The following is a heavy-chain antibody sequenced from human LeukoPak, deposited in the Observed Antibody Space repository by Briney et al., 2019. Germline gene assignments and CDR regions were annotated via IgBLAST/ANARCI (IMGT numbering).Heavy chain of an antibody. CDR1: GGSISSGSYY. D-gene: IGHD2-2*03. V-gene: IGHV4-61*02. J-gene: IGHJ5*02. CDR3: ARLGPRVGFGYCSSTSCYRRANWFDP. CDR2: IYTSGST. Sequence: SQTLSLTCTVSGGSISSGSYYWSWIRQPAGKGLEWIGRIYTSGSTNYNPSLKSRVTISVDTSKNQFSLKLSSVTAADTAVYYCARLGPRVGFGYCSSTSCYRRANWFDPWGQGTLVTVSS.